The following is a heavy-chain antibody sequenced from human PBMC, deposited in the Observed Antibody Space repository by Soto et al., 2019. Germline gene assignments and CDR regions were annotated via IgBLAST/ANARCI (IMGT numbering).Heavy chain of an antibody. V-gene: IGHV4-31*03. CDR2: TYSSGST. J-gene: IGHJ4*02. CDR3: AREDGP. Sequence: QVQLQESGPGLVKPSQTLSLTCSVSGGSISTGGYYWGWIRQRPGKGLKWIGYTYSSGSTYYKPYLKSRITMSVDTSKNQFSLKLSSVTAADTAVYYCAREDGPWGQGTLVTVSS. CDR1: GGSISTGGYY.